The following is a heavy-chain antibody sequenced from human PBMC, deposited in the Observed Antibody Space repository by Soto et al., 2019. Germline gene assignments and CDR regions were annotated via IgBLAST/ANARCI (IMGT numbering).Heavy chain of an antibody. CDR1: GFTFSNYG. J-gene: IGHJ6*03. Sequence: QVQLVESGGGVVQPGRSLRLSCAASGFTFSNYGMHWVRQAPGKGLEWVAVISYDGSNTYYADSVKGRFTISRDNSKNTLYLQMNSLRAEDTAMYYCAKTQYNLKSSVYYFYMDVWGKGNTVTVSS. CDR3: AKTQYNLKSSVYYFYMDV. V-gene: IGHV3-30*18. CDR2: ISYDGSNT. D-gene: IGHD1-1*01.